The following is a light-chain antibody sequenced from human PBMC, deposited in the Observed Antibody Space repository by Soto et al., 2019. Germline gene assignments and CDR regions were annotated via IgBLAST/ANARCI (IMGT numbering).Light chain of an antibody. V-gene: IGKV1-5*01. CDR3: LQYSSHSWT. Sequence: DIQMTQSPSSLSGSIGERVTITCRASRSISDWLAWYQQKPGKAPELLIFDASSLKSGVPSRFSGSGSGKEFTLTISRLQPDDDATYHCLQYSSHSWTFGQGTKVEIX. J-gene: IGKJ1*01. CDR1: RSISDW. CDR2: DAS.